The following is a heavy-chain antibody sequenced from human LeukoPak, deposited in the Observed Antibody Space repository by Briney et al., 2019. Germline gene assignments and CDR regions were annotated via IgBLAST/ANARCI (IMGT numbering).Heavy chain of an antibody. CDR1: GYTFTGYY. J-gene: IGHJ4*02. V-gene: IGHV1-2*02. CDR2: SNPNSGGT. D-gene: IGHD2-2*01. Sequence: ASVKVSCKASGYTFTGYYMHWVRQAPGQGLDWMGGSNPNSGGTNYAQKFQGRFTMTRDTSISTAYMELSSLRSDDTAVYYCARSPPSGVVPAAPDYWGQGTLVTVSS. CDR3: ARSPPSGVVPAAPDY.